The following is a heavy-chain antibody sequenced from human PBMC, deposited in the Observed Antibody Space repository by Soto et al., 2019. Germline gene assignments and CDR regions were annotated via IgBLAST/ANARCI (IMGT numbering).Heavy chain of an antibody. V-gene: IGHV4-39*01. CDR3: AGHDLVEYGHYTNRFTS. J-gene: IGHJ5*02. CDR2: MYYGGGT. CDR1: GGSLTSSSYY. Sequence: PSQTLSLTCTVAGGSLTSSSYYWGWPRHPPGKGLEWIGSMYYGGGTYYNPSLKSRVTISVATSRSPLCRKQRCVSAADTAVYYCAGHDLVEYGHYTNRFTSWGKGALVTAPQ. D-gene: IGHD2-8*01.